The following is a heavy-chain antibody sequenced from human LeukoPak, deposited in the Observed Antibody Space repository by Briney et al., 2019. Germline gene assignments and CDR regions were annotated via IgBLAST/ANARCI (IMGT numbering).Heavy chain of an antibody. D-gene: IGHD7-27*01. CDR2: ISSGSRTI. V-gene: IGHV3-48*01. J-gene: IGHJ4*02. CDR1: GFTFSSYA. CDR3: ARESITGDRDFDY. Sequence: HPGGSLRLSCAASGFTFSSYAMSWVRQAPGRGLEWLSYISSGSRTIFYADSVKGRLTISRDNAKNSLYLLMNSLRADDTAVYYCARESITGDRDFDYWGQGTLITVSS.